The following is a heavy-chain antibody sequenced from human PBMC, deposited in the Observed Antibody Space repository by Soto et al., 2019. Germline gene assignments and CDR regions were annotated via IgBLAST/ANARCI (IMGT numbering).Heavy chain of an antibody. CDR3: ARDKYCSGGSCRKNWFDP. CDR1: GGSISSSY. J-gene: IGHJ5*02. D-gene: IGHD2-15*01. V-gene: IGHV4-59*01. Sequence: SETLSLTCTVSGGSISSSYWSWIRQPPGKGLEWLAYIYDDGSANYSPSLKSRATISLDMSKNQFSLKLTSVTAADTAVYYCARDKYCSGGSCRKNWFDPWGQGTLVTVSS. CDR2: IYDDGSA.